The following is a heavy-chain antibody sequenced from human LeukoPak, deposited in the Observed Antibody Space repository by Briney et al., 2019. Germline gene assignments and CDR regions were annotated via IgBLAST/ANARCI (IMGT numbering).Heavy chain of an antibody. CDR1: GGSISSGGYY. Sequence: SETLSLTCTVSGGSISSGGYYWSWIRPHPGKGLEWIGYIYYSGSTYYNPSLKSRVTISVDTSKNQFSLKLSSVPAADTAVYYCARGTPDFWSGYYKGEFDYWGQGTLVTVSP. V-gene: IGHV4-31*03. CDR3: ARGTPDFWSGYYKGEFDY. J-gene: IGHJ4*02. CDR2: IYYSGST. D-gene: IGHD3-3*01.